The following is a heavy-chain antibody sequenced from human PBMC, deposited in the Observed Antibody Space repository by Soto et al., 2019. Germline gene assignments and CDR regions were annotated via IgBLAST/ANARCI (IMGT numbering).Heavy chain of an antibody. D-gene: IGHD3-16*01. CDR3: AREGEMPYYYYDLDV. CDR2: ISGYDGHT. J-gene: IGHJ6*02. CDR1: GYTFTTYG. Sequence: QVQLVQSGAEVRKPGASVKVSCKASGYTFTTYGISWVRQAPGQGLEWMGWISGYDGHTKYAQKFQGRIIMTTDTSTSTVYMDLRSLRSDDTAVYYCAREGEMPYYYYDLDVWGQGTTVTVSS. V-gene: IGHV1-18*01.